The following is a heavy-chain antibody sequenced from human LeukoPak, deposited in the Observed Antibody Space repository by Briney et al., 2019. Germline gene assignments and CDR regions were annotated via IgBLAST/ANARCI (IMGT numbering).Heavy chain of an antibody. D-gene: IGHD3-22*01. CDR3: AKVAEDYYDSSGYLDY. J-gene: IGHJ4*02. CDR2: ISGSGGST. Sequence: PGGSLRLSCAASGFTFSSYAMSWARQAPGKGLEWVSAISGSGGSTYYADSVKGRFTISRDNSKNTLYLQMNSLRAEDTAVYYCAKVAEDYYDSSGYLDYWGQGTLVTVSS. CDR1: GFTFSSYA. V-gene: IGHV3-23*01.